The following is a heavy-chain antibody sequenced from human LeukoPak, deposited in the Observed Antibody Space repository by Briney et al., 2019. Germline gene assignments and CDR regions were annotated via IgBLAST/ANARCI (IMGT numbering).Heavy chain of an antibody. V-gene: IGHV3-48*03. CDR1: GFTFSSYE. CDR2: ISSSGSTI. Sequence: PGGSLRLSCAASGFTFSSYEMNWVCQAPGKGLEWVSYISSSGSTIYYADSVKGRFTISRDNAKNSLYLQMNSLRAEDTAVYYCARDPQGIGYYYMDVWGKGTTVTVSS. D-gene: IGHD2-21*01. CDR3: ARDPQGIGYYYMDV. J-gene: IGHJ6*03.